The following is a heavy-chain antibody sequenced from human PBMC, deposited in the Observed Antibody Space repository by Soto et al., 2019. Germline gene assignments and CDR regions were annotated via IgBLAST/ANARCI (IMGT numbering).Heavy chain of an antibody. CDR1: GYTFTSFG. D-gene: IGHD2-15*01. CDR3: ARDHRGGTDALDI. J-gene: IGHJ3*02. CDR2: ISAYNGNT. Sequence: QVQLVQSGAEVKKPGASVKVSCKASGYTFTSFGISWVRQAPGQGLEWMGWISAYNGNTNYAENLQGRVTMTTDTSTSTAYMEPRSLRSDDAAVYYCARDHRGGTDALDIWGQGTMVTVSS. V-gene: IGHV1-18*01.